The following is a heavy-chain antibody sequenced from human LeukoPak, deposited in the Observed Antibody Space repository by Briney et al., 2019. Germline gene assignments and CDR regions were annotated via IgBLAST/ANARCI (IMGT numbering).Heavy chain of an antibody. D-gene: IGHD3-22*01. CDR3: ARDLTGYDSGTNFDY. CDR1: GFTFSSYG. CDR2: IWYDGSKK. V-gene: IGHV3-33*01. J-gene: IGHJ4*02. Sequence: GGSLRLSCAASGFTFSSYGMHWVRQAPGKGLEWVAVIWYDGSKKYFADSVKGRFTISRDNSKNTLYLQMNSLRAEDTAVFYCARDLTGYDSGTNFDYWGQGTLVTVSS.